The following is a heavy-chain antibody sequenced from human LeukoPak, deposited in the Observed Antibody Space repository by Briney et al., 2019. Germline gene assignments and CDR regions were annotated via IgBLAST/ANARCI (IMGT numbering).Heavy chain of an antibody. CDR1: GYTFTSYY. CDR2: INPSGGST. D-gene: IGHD1-26*01. CDR3: ARDPEWELRSNAFDI. J-gene: IGHJ3*02. Sequence: ASVKVSCKASGYTFTSYYMHWVRQAPGQGLEWMGIINPSGGSTSYAQKFQGRVTMTRDTSTSTVYMELSSLRSEDTAVYYCARDPEWELRSNAFDIWGQGTMVTVSA. V-gene: IGHV1-46*01.